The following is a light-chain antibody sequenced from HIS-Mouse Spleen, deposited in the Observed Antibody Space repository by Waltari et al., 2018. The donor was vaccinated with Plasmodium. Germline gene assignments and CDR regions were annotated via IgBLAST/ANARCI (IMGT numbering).Light chain of an antibody. V-gene: IGLV3-21*03. CDR3: QVWDSSSDHVV. J-gene: IGLJ2*01. CDR2: DDS. Sequence: SYVPTPPPSASVAPGKTARITCGGNNIGSKSVHWYQQKPGQAPVLVVYDDSDRPSGIPERFSGSNSGNTATLTISRVEAGDEADYYCQVWDSSSDHVVFGGGTKLTVL. CDR1: NIGSKS.